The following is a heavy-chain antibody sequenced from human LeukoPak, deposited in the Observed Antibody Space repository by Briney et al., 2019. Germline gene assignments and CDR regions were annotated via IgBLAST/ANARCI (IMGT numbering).Heavy chain of an antibody. CDR2: INSDGSST. Sequence: GGSLRLSCAASGFTFSSYWMHWVRQAPGKGLVWVSRINSDGSSTSYADSAKGRFTISRDNAKNTLYLQMNSLRAEDTAVYYCARGSKDFWSGYYYYMDVWGKGTTVAVSS. CDR3: ARGSKDFWSGYYYYMDV. V-gene: IGHV3-74*01. J-gene: IGHJ6*03. CDR1: GFTFSSYW. D-gene: IGHD3-3*01.